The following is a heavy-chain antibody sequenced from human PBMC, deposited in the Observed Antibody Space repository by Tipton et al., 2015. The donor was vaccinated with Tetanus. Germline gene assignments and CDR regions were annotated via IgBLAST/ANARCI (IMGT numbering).Heavy chain of an antibody. Sequence: SLRLSCAASGFTLSSFGMNWVRQAPGKGLEWVSYISSSSSNIVYADSVKGRFTISRDNAKNSLYLQINSLRDEDTAVYYCARGGAARPDYWGQGILVTVSS. J-gene: IGHJ4*02. CDR2: ISSSSSNI. D-gene: IGHD6-6*01. V-gene: IGHV3-48*02. CDR3: ARGGAARPDY. CDR1: GFTLSSFG.